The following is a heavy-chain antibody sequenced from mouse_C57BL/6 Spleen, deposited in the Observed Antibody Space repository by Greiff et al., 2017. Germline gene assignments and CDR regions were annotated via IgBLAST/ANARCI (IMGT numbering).Heavy chain of an antibody. Sequence: QVQLQQSGAELARPGASVKLSCKASGYTFTSYGISWVKQRTGQGLEWIGEIYPRSGNTYYNEKFKGKATLTADKASSTAYMELRRLTSEDAAVYFCARWQLRLYAMDYWGQGTSVTVSS. J-gene: IGHJ4*01. CDR3: ARWQLRLYAMDY. D-gene: IGHD3-2*02. V-gene: IGHV1-81*01. CDR2: IYPRSGNT. CDR1: GYTFTSYG.